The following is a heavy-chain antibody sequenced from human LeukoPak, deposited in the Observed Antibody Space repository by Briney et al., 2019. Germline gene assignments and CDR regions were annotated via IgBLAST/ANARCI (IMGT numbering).Heavy chain of an antibody. CDR3: ARTLYIAAAPGGFDY. CDR1: GYTFTGHY. J-gene: IGHJ4*02. V-gene: IGHV1-2*02. D-gene: IGHD6-13*01. Sequence: ASVKVSCKASGYTFTGHYIHWVRQAPGQGLEWMGWINPKNAGKNYAQKFQGRVTMTRDTSTGTAYMELSRLRSDDTAVYYCARTLYIAAAPGGFDYWGQGTLVAVSS. CDR2: INPKNAGK.